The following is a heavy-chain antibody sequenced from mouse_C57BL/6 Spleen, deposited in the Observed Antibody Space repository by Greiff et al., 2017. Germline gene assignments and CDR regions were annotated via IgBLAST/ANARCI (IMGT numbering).Heavy chain of an antibody. Sequence: VQLQQSGAELVRPGASVTLSCKASGYTFTDYEMHWVKQTPVHGLEWIGAIDPETGGTAYNQKFKGKAILTADKSSSTAYMELRSLASEDSAVCYCTSSPFAYRGQGTLVTVSA. D-gene: IGHD6-1*01. CDR2: IDPETGGT. CDR3: TSSPFAY. V-gene: IGHV1-15*01. CDR1: GYTFTDYE. J-gene: IGHJ3*01.